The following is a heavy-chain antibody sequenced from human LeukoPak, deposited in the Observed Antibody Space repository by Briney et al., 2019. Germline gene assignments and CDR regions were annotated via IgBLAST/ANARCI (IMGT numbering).Heavy chain of an antibody. CDR2: IKSKTDGGTT. V-gene: IGHV3-15*01. J-gene: IGHJ4*02. Sequence: GGSLRLSCAASGFTFSNAWMSWVRQAPGKGLEWVGRIKSKTDGGTTDYAAPVKGRFTISRDDSKNTLYLQMNSLKTEDTAVYYCTTEKVRGGYFFDYWGQGTLVTVSS. CDR3: TTEKVRGGYFFDY. CDR1: GFTFSNAW. D-gene: IGHD3-10*01.